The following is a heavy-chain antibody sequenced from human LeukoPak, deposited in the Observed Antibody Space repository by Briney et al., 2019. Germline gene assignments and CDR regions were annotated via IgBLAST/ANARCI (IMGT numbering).Heavy chain of an antibody. CDR1: GFTFSSYA. V-gene: IGHV3-23*01. CDR2: ISGSGGST. J-gene: IGHJ4*02. CDR3: AKEGRDGYNPRGSFDY. Sequence: GGSLRLSCAASGFTFSSYAMSWVRQAPGKGLEWVSAISGSGGSTYYADSVKGRFTISRDNSKNTLYLQMNSLRAEDTAVYYCAKEGRDGYNPRGSFDYWGQGTLVTVSS. D-gene: IGHD5-24*01.